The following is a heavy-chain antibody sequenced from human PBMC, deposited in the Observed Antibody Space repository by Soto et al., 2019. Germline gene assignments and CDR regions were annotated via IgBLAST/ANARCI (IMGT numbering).Heavy chain of an antibody. D-gene: IGHD1-26*01. Sequence: GASVKVSCKASGGTFSSYAVSWVRQAPGQGLEWMGGLIPIFATSNYAQKFQGRVTITADESTNTAYMELRSLRSEDTAVYYCARVYAATFFYYFDYWGQGTLVTVSS. CDR2: LIPIFATS. V-gene: IGHV1-69*13. CDR3: ARVYAATFFYYFDY. CDR1: GGTFSSYA. J-gene: IGHJ4*02.